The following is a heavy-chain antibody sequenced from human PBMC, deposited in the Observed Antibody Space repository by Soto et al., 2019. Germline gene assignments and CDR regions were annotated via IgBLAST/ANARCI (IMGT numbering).Heavy chain of an antibody. V-gene: IGHV3-74*01. D-gene: IGHD3-22*01. CDR1: GFTFSIYW. Sequence: EVQLVESGGGLVQPGGSLRLSCAASGFTFSIYWMHWVRQAPGKGLVWVSRMNMDGSRTSYADFAKGRFTISRDDAKSTVYLQMSNLRAEDTXXXXXXXXXXXXYDGHGYLGRHWGQGTLVTVSS. CDR3: XXXXXXXYDGHGYLGRH. J-gene: IGHJ4*02. CDR2: MNMDGSRT.